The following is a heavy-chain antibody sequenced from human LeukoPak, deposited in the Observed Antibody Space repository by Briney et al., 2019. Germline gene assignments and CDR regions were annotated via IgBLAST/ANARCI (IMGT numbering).Heavy chain of an antibody. CDR1: GFTFSSYG. CDR2: ISYDGSNK. J-gene: IGHJ5*02. Sequence: GGSLRLSCAASGFTFSSYGMHWVRQAPGKGLEWVAVISYDGSNKYYADSVKGRFTISRDNSNNMLYLQMNSLRAEDTAVYYCAKDSPGWFDPWGQGTLVTVSS. V-gene: IGHV3-30*18. CDR3: AKDSPGWFDP.